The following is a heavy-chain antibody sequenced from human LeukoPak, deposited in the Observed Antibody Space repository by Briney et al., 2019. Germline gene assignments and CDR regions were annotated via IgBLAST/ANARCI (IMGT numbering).Heavy chain of an antibody. J-gene: IGHJ4*02. V-gene: IGHV1-18*01. CDR2: ISAYNGNK. D-gene: IGHD4-17*01. CDR1: GYTFTSYG. Sequence: VAAVTVSLKGSGYTFTSYGISWVRQAPGQGLEWMGWISAYNGNKNYAQKLQGRVTMPTDTSTSTAYIELRSLRSDDTAVYYCARNSGDYSYWGQGTLFTVSS. CDR3: ARNSGDYSY.